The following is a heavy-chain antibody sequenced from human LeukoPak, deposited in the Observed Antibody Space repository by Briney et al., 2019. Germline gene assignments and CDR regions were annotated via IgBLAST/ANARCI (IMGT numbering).Heavy chain of an antibody. D-gene: IGHD6-6*01. V-gene: IGHV3-30*04. CDR2: ISYDGSNK. J-gene: IGHJ6*03. CDR1: GFTFSSYA. Sequence: PGGSLRLSCAASGFTFSSYAMHWVRQAPGKGLEWVAVISYDGSNKYYADSVKGRFTISRDNSKNTLYLQMNSLRAEDTAVYYCARGQIAALKRGYYMDVWGKGTTVTVSS. CDR3: ARGQIAALKRGYYMDV.